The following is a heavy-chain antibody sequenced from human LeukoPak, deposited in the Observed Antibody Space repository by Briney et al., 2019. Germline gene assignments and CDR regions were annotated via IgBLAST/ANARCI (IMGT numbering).Heavy chain of an antibody. J-gene: IGHJ6*03. Sequence: ASVKVSCKASGYTFASYDINWVRQATGQGLEWMGWMNPNSGNTGYAQKFQGRVTMTRNTSISTAYMELRSLRSDDTAVYYCARDSDSSGLHYYYYYYMDVWGKGTTVTVSS. CDR2: MNPNSGNT. D-gene: IGHD6-6*01. CDR1: GYTFASYD. CDR3: ARDSDSSGLHYYYYYYMDV. V-gene: IGHV1-8*01.